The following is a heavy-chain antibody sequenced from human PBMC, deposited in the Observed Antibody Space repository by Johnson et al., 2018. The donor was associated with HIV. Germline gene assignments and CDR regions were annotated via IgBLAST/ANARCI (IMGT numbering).Heavy chain of an antibody. CDR1: GFTFSSYG. Sequence: VQLVESGGGVVQPGGSLRLSCAASGFTFSSYGMHWVRQAPGKGLEWVAFIRYDGGNKYYADSVKGRFTISRDNSKKTLCLQMNSLRAEDTAVYYCARGGGGDISNACDIWGQGKMVNVSS. D-gene: IGHD3-16*01. V-gene: IGHV3-30*02. J-gene: IGHJ3*02. CDR2: IRYDGGNK. CDR3: ARGGGGDISNACDI.